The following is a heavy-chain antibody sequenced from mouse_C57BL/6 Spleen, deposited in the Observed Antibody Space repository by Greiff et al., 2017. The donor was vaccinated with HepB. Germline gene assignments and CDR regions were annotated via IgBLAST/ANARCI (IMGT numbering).Heavy chain of an antibody. CDR3: ARHEDTGYYGSSYFDY. J-gene: IGHJ2*01. CDR1: GYTFTEYT. CDR2: FYPGSGSI. D-gene: IGHD1-1*01. Sequence: VQLQQSGAELVKPGASVKLSCKASGYTFTEYTIHWVKQRSGQGLEWIGWFYPGSGSIKYNEKFKDKATLTADKSSSTVYMELSRLTSEDSAVYFCARHEDTGYYGSSYFDYWGQGTTLTVSS. V-gene: IGHV1-62-2*01.